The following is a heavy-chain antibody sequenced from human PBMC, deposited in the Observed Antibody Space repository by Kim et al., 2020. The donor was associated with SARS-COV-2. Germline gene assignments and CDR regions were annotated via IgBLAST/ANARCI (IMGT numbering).Heavy chain of an antibody. CDR2: IYTSGST. J-gene: IGHJ4*02. D-gene: IGHD3-3*01. CDR3: ARGVPYIWSGYYGFDY. CDR1: GGSISSYY. V-gene: IGHV4-4*07. Sequence: SETLSLTCTVSGGSISSYYWSWIRQPAGKGLEWIGRIYTSGSTNYNPSLKSRVTMSVDTSKNQFSLKLSSVTAADTAVYYCARGVPYIWSGYYGFDYWGQGTLVTVSS.